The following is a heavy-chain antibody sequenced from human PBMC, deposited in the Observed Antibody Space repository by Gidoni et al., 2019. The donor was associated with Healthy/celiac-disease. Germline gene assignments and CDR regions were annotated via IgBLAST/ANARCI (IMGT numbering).Heavy chain of an antibody. CDR3: ARGVHCSSTSCPPLAAFDI. J-gene: IGHJ3*02. D-gene: IGHD2-2*01. CDR1: GYTFTSYA. V-gene: IGHV7-4-1*02. CDR2: INTNTGNP. Sequence: QVQLVQSGSELKKPGASVKVSCKVSGYTFTSYAMNWVRQAPGQGLEWMGWINTNTGNPTYAQGFTGRFVFSLDTSVSTAYLQISSLKAEDTAVYYCARGVHCSSTSCPPLAAFDIWGQGTMVTVSS.